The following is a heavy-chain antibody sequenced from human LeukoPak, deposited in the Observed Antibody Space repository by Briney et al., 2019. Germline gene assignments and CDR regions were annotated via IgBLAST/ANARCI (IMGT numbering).Heavy chain of an antibody. Sequence: PGGSPRLSCAASGFTFSSYSMNWVRQAPGKGLEWVSYISSRSSTIYYADSVKGRFTISRDNAKNSLYLQMNSLRAEDTAVYYCARDSSGWSHTPVDSWGQGTLATVSS. V-gene: IGHV3-48*01. J-gene: IGHJ5*01. CDR2: ISSRSSTI. D-gene: IGHD6-19*01. CDR3: ARDSSGWSHTPVDS. CDR1: GFTFSSYS.